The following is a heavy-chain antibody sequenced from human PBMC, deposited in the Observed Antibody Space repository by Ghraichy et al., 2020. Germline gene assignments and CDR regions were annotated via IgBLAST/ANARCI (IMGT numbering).Heavy chain of an antibody. V-gene: IGHV4-39*07. CDR2: IYYSGST. D-gene: IGHD2/OR15-2a*01. CDR3: ARHQRRANIRFDY. J-gene: IGHJ4*02. CDR1: GGSISSSSYY. Sequence: SETLSLTCTVSGGSISSSSYYWGWIRQPPGKGLEWIGSIYYSGSTYYNPSLKSRVTISVDTSKNQFSLKLSSVTAADTAVYYCARHQRRANIRFDYWGQGTLVTVSS.